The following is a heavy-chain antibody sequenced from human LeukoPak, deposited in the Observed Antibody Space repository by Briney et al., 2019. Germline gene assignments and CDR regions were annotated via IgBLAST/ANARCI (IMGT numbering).Heavy chain of an antibody. CDR1: GYTFTSYG. CDR2: ISAYNGNT. Sequence: ASVKVSCKASGYTFTSYGISWVRQAPGQGLEWMGWISAYNGNTNYAQKLQGGVTMTTDTSTSTAYMELRSLRSDDTAVYYCARDDCYCSGGSCYSCYYYGMDVWGQGTTVTVSS. J-gene: IGHJ6*02. V-gene: IGHV1-18*01. CDR3: ARDDCYCSGGSCYSCYYYGMDV. D-gene: IGHD2-15*01.